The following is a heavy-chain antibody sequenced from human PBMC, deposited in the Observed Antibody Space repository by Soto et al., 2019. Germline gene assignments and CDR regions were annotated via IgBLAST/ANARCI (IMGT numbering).Heavy chain of an antibody. D-gene: IGHD3-3*01. V-gene: IGHV1-2*04. CDR2: INPNSGGT. Sequence: ASVKVSCKASGYTFTGYCMHWVRQAPGQGLEWMGWINPNSGGTNYAQKFQGWVTMTRDTSISTAYMELSRLRSDDTAVYYCARAGLRFLEWFVGAPEPYGMDVRGPGTPVTV. CDR1: GYTFTGYC. J-gene: IGHJ6*02. CDR3: ARAGLRFLEWFVGAPEPYGMDV.